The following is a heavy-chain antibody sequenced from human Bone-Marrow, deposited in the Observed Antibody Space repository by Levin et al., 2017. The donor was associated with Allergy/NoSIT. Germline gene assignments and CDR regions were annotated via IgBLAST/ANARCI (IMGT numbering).Heavy chain of an antibody. CDR2: LNSDGRSE. D-gene: IGHD4-23*01. CDR3: ARVADYGGLLYSDSYFGMDV. V-gene: IGHV3-74*01. J-gene: IGHJ6*02. CDR1: GFTFSDYW. Sequence: GESLKISCAASGFTFSDYWMHWVRQAPGKGLVWVSRLNSDGRSESYADSVKGRFTISRDNAKNTVSLQMNSLRAEDTAVYYCARVADYGGLLYSDSYFGMDVWGQGITVTVSS.